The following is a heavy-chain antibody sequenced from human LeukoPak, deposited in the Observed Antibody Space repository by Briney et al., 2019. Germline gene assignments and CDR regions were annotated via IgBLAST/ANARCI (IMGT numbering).Heavy chain of an antibody. J-gene: IGHJ5*02. Sequence: SGGSLRLSCAVSGFTFRNAWMHWVRQAPGKGLVWVSRIKGDGSITVYADSVKGRFTISRDNAKNTLYLQMNSLRVEDTAVYYCARSDWFDPWGQGTLSPSHQ. CDR2: IKGDGSIT. V-gene: IGHV3-74*01. D-gene: IGHD3-3*01. CDR1: GFTFRNAW. CDR3: ARSDWFDP.